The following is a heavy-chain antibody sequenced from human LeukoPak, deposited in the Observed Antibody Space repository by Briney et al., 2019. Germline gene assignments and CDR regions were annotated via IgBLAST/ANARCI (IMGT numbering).Heavy chain of an antibody. CDR3: ARDSYYFGSGSDNTPYNLFDP. CDR2: IFHSGSP. D-gene: IGHD3-10*01. J-gene: IGHJ5*02. Sequence: SETLSLTCAVYGGSFSGYYWSWVRQPPGKRLEWISEIFHSGSPNYNPSLKSRVTISVDKSKNQFSLKLSSVTAADTAMYYCARDSYYFGSGSDNTPYNLFDPWGQGTLVTVSS. CDR1: GGSFSGYY. V-gene: IGHV4-34*12.